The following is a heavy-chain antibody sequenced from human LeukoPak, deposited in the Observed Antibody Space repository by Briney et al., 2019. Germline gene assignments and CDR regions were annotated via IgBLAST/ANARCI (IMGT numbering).Heavy chain of an antibody. Sequence: SETLSLTCTVSGGSISSYYWSWIRQPPGKGLEWIGYIYYSGSTTYNPSLKSRVTISVDTSKNQFSLKLSSVTAADTAVYYCARDLLLWFGELSEGGLDYWGQGTLVTVSS. CDR1: GGSISSYY. CDR3: ARDLLLWFGELSEGGLDY. V-gene: IGHV4-59*12. CDR2: IYYSGST. D-gene: IGHD3-10*01. J-gene: IGHJ4*02.